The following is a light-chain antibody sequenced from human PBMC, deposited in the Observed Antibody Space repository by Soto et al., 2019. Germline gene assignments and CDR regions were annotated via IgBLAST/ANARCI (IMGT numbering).Light chain of an antibody. CDR2: GAS. V-gene: IGKV3-15*01. CDR3: QQYNNWPLT. Sequence: EIVLTQSPATLSVSPGERATLSCRASHSVSSDLAWYQQKPGQAPWLLIYGASTRATGFPARFSGSGSGTEFTLTISSLQSEDFAVYYCQQYNNWPLTFGGGTKVDIK. CDR1: HSVSSD. J-gene: IGKJ4*01.